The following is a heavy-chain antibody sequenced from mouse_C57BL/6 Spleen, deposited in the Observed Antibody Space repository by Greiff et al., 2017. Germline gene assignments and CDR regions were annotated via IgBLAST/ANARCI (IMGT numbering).Heavy chain of an antibody. V-gene: IGHV1-53*01. D-gene: IGHD1-1*01. CDR3: ARMGSREYYFDY. Sequence: LQEPGTDLVKPGASVKLSCKASGYTFTSYWMHWVKQRPGQGLEWIGNINPSNGGTNYNEKFKSKATLTVDKSSSTAYMQLSSLTSEDSAVYYCARMGSREYYFDYWGQGTTLTVSS. J-gene: IGHJ2*01. CDR1: GYTFTSYW. CDR2: INPSNGGT.